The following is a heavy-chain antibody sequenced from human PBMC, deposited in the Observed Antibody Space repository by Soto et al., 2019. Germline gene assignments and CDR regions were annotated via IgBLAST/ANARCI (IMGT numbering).Heavy chain of an antibody. V-gene: IGHV5-10-1*01. D-gene: IGHD3-22*01. J-gene: IGHJ4*02. Sequence: GESLKISCKGSGYSFAGYWITWVRQKPGKGLEWMGRIDPSDSQAYYSPSFRGHVTISVTKSITTVFLQWSSLRASDTAMYYCARQIYDSDTGPNFQYYFNSWGQGTPVTVSS. CDR2: IDPSDSQA. CDR3: ARQIYDSDTGPNFQYYFNS. CDR1: GYSFAGYW.